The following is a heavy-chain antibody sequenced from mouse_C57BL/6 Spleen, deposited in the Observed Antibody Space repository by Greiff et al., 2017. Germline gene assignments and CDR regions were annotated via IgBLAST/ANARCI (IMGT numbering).Heavy chain of an antibody. CDR1: GYAFSSSW. CDR2: IYPGDGDT. V-gene: IGHV1-82*01. Sequence: QVQLQQSGPELVKPGASVKISCKASGYAFSSSWMNWVKQRPGKGLEWIGRIYPGDGDTNYNGKFKGKATLTADKSSSTAYMQLSSLTSEDSAVYVCARCYYDYDGYAMDYWGQGTSVTVSS. CDR3: ARCYYDYDGYAMDY. D-gene: IGHD2-4*01. J-gene: IGHJ4*01.